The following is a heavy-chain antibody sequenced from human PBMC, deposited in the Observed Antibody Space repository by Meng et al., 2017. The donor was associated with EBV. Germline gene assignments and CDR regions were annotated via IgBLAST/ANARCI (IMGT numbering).Heavy chain of an antibody. Sequence: ESGGGGGPPGSSLGLFCAASGFTFSSYGMHWVRQAPGKGLEWVAVISYDGSNKYYADSVKGRFTISRDNSKNTLYLQMNSLRAEDTAVYYCASAEEAVAGTLDYWGQGTLVTVSS. D-gene: IGHD6-19*01. CDR3: ASAEEAVAGTLDY. J-gene: IGHJ4*02. V-gene: IGHV3-30*03. CDR1: GFTFSSYG. CDR2: ISYDGSNK.